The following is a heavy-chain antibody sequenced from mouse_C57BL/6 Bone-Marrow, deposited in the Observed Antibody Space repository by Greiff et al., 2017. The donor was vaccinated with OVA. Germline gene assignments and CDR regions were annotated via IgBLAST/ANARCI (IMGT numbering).Heavy chain of an antibody. V-gene: IGHV5-4*01. CDR3: ARDGYDYSYYYAMDY. J-gene: IGHJ4*01. Sequence: EVMLVESGGGLVKPGGSLKLSCAASGFTFSSYAMAWVRQTPEKRLEWVATISDGGSYTYYPDNVKGRFTISRDNAKNNLYLQMSHLKSEDTAMYYCARDGYDYSYYYAMDYWGQGTSVTVSS. CDR1: GFTFSSYA. CDR2: ISDGGSYT. D-gene: IGHD2-4*01.